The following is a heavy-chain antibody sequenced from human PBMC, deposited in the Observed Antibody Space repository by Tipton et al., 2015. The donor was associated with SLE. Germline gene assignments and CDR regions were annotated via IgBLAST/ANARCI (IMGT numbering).Heavy chain of an antibody. J-gene: IGHJ2*01. V-gene: IGHV3-23*01. D-gene: IGHD6-19*01. Sequence: SLRLSCEASGFTFGDYAMGWVRQAPEKGLEWVSAISASGDSTFYGDSVKGRFTISRDNSKNTLYLQMNSLRAEDTAVYYCARETRRYSSAWYRYFDLWGRGTLVTVSS. CDR1: GFTFGDYA. CDR2: ISASGDST. CDR3: ARETRRYSSAWYRYFDL.